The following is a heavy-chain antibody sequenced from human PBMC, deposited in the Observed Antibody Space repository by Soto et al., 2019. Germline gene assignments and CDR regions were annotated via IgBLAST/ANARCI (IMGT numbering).Heavy chain of an antibody. CDR1: GFTFSSYG. D-gene: IGHD7-27*01. CDR2: IWYDGSNK. Sequence: QVQLVESGGGVVQPGRSLRLSCAASGFTFSSYGMHWVRQAPGKGLEWVAVIWYDGSNKYYADSVKGRFTISRDNSKNTQYLQMNSLRAEETAVYYCARGCWGQGTRTDAFDIWGQCKMVTVSS. V-gene: IGHV3-33*01. J-gene: IGHJ3*02. CDR3: ARGCWGQGTRTDAFDI.